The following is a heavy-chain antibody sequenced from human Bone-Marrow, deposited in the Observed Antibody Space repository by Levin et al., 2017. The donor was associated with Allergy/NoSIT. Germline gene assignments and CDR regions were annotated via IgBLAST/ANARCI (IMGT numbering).Heavy chain of an antibody. J-gene: IGHJ3*02. CDR1: GDSVSSVDHY. V-gene: IGHV4-30-4*01. CDR2: VYNSGSS. Sequence: SETLSLTCALSGDSVSSVDHYWSWFRQPPGKGLEWLGSVYNSGSSFYNPSLQSRVTTSLDTSKNQLSLRLSLATAADTAEYFCASARTREYGDYSAFNIWGQGTMVTVSS. CDR3: ASARTREYGDYSAFNI. D-gene: IGHD4-17*01.